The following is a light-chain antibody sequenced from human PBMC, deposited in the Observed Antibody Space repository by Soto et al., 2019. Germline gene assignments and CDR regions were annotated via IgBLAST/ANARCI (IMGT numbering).Light chain of an antibody. CDR1: SSNIGAGYD. V-gene: IGLV1-40*01. Sequence: QSVLTQPPSVSGAPGQRVTISCTGSSSNIGAGYDVHWYQQLPGTAPKLLIYGNSNRPSGVPDRFSGSKSGTSASLAITGLQAEDEADYYCLSYDSSRVVFGGGTKLTVL. J-gene: IGLJ2*01. CDR3: LSYDSSRVV. CDR2: GNS.